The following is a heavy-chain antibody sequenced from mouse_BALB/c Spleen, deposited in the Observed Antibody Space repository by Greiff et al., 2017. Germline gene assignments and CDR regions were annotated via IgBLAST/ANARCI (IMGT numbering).Heavy chain of an antibody. CDR2: IWAGGST. J-gene: IGHJ1*01. V-gene: IGHV2-9*02. CDR3: ARYGNYDYWYFDV. CDR1: GFSLTSYG. Sequence: QVQLKESGPGLVAPSQSLSITCTVSGFSLTSYGVHCVRQPPGKGLEWLGVIWAGGSTNYNSALMSRLSISKDNSKSQVFLKMNSLQTDDTAMYYCARYGNYDYWYFDVWGAGTTVTVSS. D-gene: IGHD2-1*01.